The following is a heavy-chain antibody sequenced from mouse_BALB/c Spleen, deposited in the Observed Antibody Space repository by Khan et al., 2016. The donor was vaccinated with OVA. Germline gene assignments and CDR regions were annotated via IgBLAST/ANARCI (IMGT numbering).Heavy chain of an antibody. CDR1: GFTFTSYG. V-gene: IGHV1S134*01. J-gene: IGHJ2*01. D-gene: IGHD2-14*01. CDR3: AAAYYRNYFDY. Sequence: EVQLQESGAELGRPGSSVKLSCKTSGFTFTSYGIKWVKQRPGQGLEWIGYIYPGNGYTVYNEKFQGKATLTSDTSSSTAYMQLTSLTSEDSAIXFCAAAYYRNYFDYWGQGTTLTVSS. CDR2: IYPGNGYT.